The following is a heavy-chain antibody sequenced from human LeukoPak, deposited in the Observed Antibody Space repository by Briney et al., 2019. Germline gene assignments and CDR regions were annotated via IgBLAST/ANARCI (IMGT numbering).Heavy chain of an antibody. J-gene: IGHJ4*02. Sequence: PGRSLRLSXTASGFTFGDYAMSWVRQAPGKGLEWVGFIRSKAYGGTTEYAASVKGRFTISRDDSKSIAYLQMNSLKTEDTAVYYCTRGHYYYDSSGYPYWGQGTLVTVSS. D-gene: IGHD3-22*01. CDR3: TRGHYYYDSSGYPY. CDR2: IRSKAYGGTT. V-gene: IGHV3-49*04. CDR1: GFTFGDYA.